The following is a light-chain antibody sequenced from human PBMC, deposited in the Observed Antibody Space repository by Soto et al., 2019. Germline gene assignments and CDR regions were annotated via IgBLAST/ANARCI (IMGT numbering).Light chain of an antibody. CDR2: DVS. J-gene: IGLJ1*01. CDR1: SSDVGGYNY. V-gene: IGLV2-14*03. CDR3: SSYTLSSTLLYV. Sequence: QSVLTQPASVSGSPGQSITISCTGTSSDVGGYNYVSWYQQHPGKAPKLMIYDVSNRPSGVSNRFSGSKSGNTASLTISGLQAEDEADYYCSSYTLSSTLLYVFGTGTKLTVL.